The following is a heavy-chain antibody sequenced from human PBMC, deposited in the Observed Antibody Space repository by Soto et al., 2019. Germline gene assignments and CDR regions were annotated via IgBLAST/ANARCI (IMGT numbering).Heavy chain of an antibody. V-gene: IGHV3-43*02. CDR2: ISGDGGST. Sequence: GGSLRLSCAASGFTFDNYAMHWVRQAPGKGLEWVSLISGDGGSTCNADSVKGRITISRDNSKNSLYLQMNRLRTEDSDLYDCAKYVSPERIAAAGTHDAFDIWGQGTMVTVSS. D-gene: IGHD6-13*01. CDR1: GFTFDNYA. J-gene: IGHJ3*02. CDR3: AKYVSPERIAAAGTHDAFDI.